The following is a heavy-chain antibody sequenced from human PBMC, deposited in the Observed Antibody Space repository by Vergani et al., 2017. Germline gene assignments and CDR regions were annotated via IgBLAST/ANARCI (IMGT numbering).Heavy chain of an antibody. J-gene: IGHJ4*02. CDR2: MNPNSGNT. D-gene: IGHD3-22*01. CDR1: GDTFTSYD. CDR3: ARLLPYYYDSSGYSGDDY. V-gene: IGHV1-8*01. Sequence: QVQLVQSGAEVKKPGASVKVSCKASGDTFTSYDINWVRQATGQGLEWMGWMNPNSGNTGYAQKFQGRVTMTRNTSISTAYMELSSLRSEDTAVYYCARLLPYYYDSSGYSGDDYWGQGTLVTVSS.